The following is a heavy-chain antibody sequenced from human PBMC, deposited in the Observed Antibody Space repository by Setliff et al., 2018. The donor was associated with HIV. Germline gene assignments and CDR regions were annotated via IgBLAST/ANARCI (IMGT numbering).Heavy chain of an antibody. CDR3: ARAMVPDSSGYYRPPAFDI. V-gene: IGHV3-53*01. CDR2: IYSSGRT. CDR1: GLTVSSNY. Sequence: GGSLRLSCAASGLTVSSNYMSWVRQAPGKGLEWVSMIYSSGRTYYADSVKGRFIISRDNSKNTLYVQMNSLRAEDTAVYYCARAMVPDSSGYYRPPAFDIWGQGTMVTVSS. D-gene: IGHD3-22*01. J-gene: IGHJ3*02.